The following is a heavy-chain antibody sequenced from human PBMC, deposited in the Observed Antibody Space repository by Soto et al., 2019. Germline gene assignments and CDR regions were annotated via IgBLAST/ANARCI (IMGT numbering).Heavy chain of an antibody. CDR2: ISAYNGNT. CDR3: ARVPRLEVHLVGYYFDY. CDR1: GYTFTSYG. J-gene: IGHJ4*02. D-gene: IGHD2-15*01. Sequence: ASVKVSCKASGYTFTSYGISWVRQAPGQGLEWMGWISAYNGNTNYAQKLQGRVTMTTDTSTSTAYMELRSLRSDDTAVYYCARVPRLEVHLVGYYFDYWGQGTLVTVSS. V-gene: IGHV1-18*01.